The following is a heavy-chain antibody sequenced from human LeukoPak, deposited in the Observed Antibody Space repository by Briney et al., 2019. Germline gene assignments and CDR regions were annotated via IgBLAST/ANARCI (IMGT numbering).Heavy chain of an antibody. CDR3: AKVDPGAGGDY. CDR1: DGSISRYY. V-gene: IGHV4-4*07. Sequence: SETLSLTCTVTDGSISRYYWSWIRQPAGTGLEWIGRVYGSGTPTYNPSLKSRVSISVDTSKNQFSLKLTSVSAADTAVYYCAKVDPGAGGDYWSQGTLVTVSS. D-gene: IGHD3-16*01. J-gene: IGHJ4*02. CDR2: VYGSGTP.